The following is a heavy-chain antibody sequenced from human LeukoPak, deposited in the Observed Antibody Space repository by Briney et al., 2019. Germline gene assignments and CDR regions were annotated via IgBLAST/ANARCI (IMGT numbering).Heavy chain of an antibody. CDR1: GDSITSSSYY. CDR3: ASLGYCSGGSCYRSGY. Sequence: SETLSLTCTVSGDSITSSSYYWGWIRQPPGKGLEWIGSIDYSGNTYYNPSLKSRVTISVDTSKNQFSLKLSSVTAADSAVYYCASLGYCSGGSCYRSGYWGLGTLVTVSS. V-gene: IGHV4-39*07. CDR2: IDYSGNT. J-gene: IGHJ4*02. D-gene: IGHD2-15*01.